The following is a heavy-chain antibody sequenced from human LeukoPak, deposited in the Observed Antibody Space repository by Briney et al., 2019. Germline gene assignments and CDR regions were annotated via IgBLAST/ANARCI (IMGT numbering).Heavy chain of an antibody. CDR1: GGSITNTF. J-gene: IGHJ4*02. Sequence: SETLSLTCSVSGGSITNTFWSWIRQPPGKGLEWIGSIYYSGSTYYNPSLKSRVTISVDTSKNQFSLKLSSVTAADTAVYYCARLLNDYVWGSYRYDFDYWGQGTLVTVSS. D-gene: IGHD3-16*02. V-gene: IGHV4-39*01. CDR3: ARLLNDYVWGSYRYDFDY. CDR2: IYYSGST.